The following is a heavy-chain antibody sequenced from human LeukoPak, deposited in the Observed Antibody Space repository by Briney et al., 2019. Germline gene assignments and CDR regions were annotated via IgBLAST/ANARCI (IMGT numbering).Heavy chain of an antibody. Sequence: GGSLRLSCAASGFTFSSYSMKWVRQAPGKELEWVSYISSSSSTIYYADSVKGRFTISRDNAKNSLYLQMNSLRAEDTAVYYCARDKAVGMDVWGQGTTVTVSS. CDR1: GFTFSSYS. D-gene: IGHD6-19*01. CDR2: ISSSSSTI. V-gene: IGHV3-48*01. CDR3: ARDKAVGMDV. J-gene: IGHJ6*02.